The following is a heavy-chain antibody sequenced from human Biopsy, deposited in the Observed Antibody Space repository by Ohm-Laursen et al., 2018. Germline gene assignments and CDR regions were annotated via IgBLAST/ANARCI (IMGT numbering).Heavy chain of an antibody. V-gene: IGHV3-21*01. CDR1: GFPFTGFS. J-gene: IGHJ6*02. Sequence: SLRLSCTASGFPFTGFSMDWVRQAPGKGLEWVASITSGSSYIYYADSVKGRFTISRDNPKNSLYLQMNSLRADDSAVYYCARDGAAGYGLDVWGQGTTVTVSS. D-gene: IGHD6-25*01. CDR2: ITSGSSYI. CDR3: ARDGAAGYGLDV.